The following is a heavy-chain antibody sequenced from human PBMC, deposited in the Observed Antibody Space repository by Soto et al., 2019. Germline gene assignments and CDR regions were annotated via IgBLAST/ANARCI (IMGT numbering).Heavy chain of an antibody. V-gene: IGHV4-61*01. Sequence: QVQLQESGPGLVKPSETLSLTCTVSGGSVTGASYYWSRIRQPPGKGLEWIGYIYYSGSTNYNPSLKSRVTMSVDMSKNQISLKLNSVTAADTAVYYCARDQGIAVAVFDYWGQGTLVTVSS. J-gene: IGHJ4*02. CDR3: ARDQGIAVAVFDY. D-gene: IGHD6-19*01. CDR1: GGSVTGASYY. CDR2: IYYSGST.